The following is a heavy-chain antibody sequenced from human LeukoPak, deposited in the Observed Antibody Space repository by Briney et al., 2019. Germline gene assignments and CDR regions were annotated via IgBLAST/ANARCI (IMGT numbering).Heavy chain of an antibody. CDR2: INSEGTST. CDR1: GFTFSDYW. J-gene: IGHJ4*02. CDR3: AREEEAAAGLFDY. V-gene: IGHV3-74*01. D-gene: IGHD6-13*01. Sequence: GGSLRLSCAASGFTFSDYWMHWVRQAPGKGLVWVSRINSEGTSTSYADSVKGRFTISRDNAKNTLYLQMNSLRAEDTSVYYCAREEEAAAGLFDYWGQGTLVTVSS.